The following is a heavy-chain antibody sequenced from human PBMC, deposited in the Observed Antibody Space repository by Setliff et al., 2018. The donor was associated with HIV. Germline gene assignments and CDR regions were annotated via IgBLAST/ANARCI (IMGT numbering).Heavy chain of an antibody. CDR2: INGDGGST. D-gene: IGHD3-16*01. V-gene: IGHV3-74*01. CDR1: GFTFSNYW. J-gene: IGHJ4*02. CDR3: ARDRFRGGVGTGLAEY. Sequence: GGSLRLSCAASGFTFSNYWMHWVRQPPGKGLVWVSRINGDGGSTNYADSVKGRFTISRDNAKNTLYLQMNGLSAEDTAVYYCARDRFRGGVGTGLAEYWGQGTVVTVSS.